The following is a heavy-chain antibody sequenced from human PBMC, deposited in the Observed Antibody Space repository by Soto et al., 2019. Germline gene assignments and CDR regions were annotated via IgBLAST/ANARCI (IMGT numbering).Heavy chain of an antibody. J-gene: IGHJ4*02. CDR3: ARVHGSGDFFDY. D-gene: IGHD6-25*01. Sequence: PSETLSLACTVSGGSISSSSYYWGWIRQPPGKGLEWIGSIYYSGSTYYNPSLKSRVTISVDTSKNQFSLKLSSVTAADTAVYYCARVHGSGDFFDYWGQGTLVTVSS. CDR1: GGSISSSSYY. CDR2: IYYSGST. V-gene: IGHV4-39*07.